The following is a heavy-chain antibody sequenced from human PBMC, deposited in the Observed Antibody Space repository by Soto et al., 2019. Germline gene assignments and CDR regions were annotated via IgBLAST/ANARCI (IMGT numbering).Heavy chain of an antibody. D-gene: IGHD2-2*01. CDR1: GGSISSYY. Sequence: QVQLQESGPGLVKPSETLSLTCTVSGGSISSYYWSWIRQPPGKGLEWIGYIYYSGSTNYNPSLKSRVTISVDTSKNQFSLKLSSVTAADTAVYYCARRVQLPDNWFDPWGQGTLVTVSS. CDR3: ARRVQLPDNWFDP. V-gene: IGHV4-59*01. CDR2: IYYSGST. J-gene: IGHJ5*02.